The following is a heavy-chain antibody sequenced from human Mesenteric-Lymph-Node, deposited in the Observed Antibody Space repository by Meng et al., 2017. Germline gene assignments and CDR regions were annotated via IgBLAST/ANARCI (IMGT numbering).Heavy chain of an antibody. Sequence: QVQLQQSGPGLVKPTQTLSVTCAISGDSVSGNGVAWNWIRQSPSRGLEWLGRTYYRSKWYNEYAVSVKSRIGINADTAKNQFSLQLNSVTPEDTAVYYCARAADSSLDYWGQGTLVTVPS. CDR2: TYYRSKWYN. V-gene: IGHV6-1*01. D-gene: IGHD6-13*01. J-gene: IGHJ4*02. CDR3: ARAADSSLDY. CDR1: GDSVSGNGVA.